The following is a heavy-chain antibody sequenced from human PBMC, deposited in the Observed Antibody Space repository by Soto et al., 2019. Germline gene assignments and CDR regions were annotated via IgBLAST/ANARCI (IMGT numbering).Heavy chain of an antibody. CDR3: ARGRRSGGSCYLY. CDR1: GYSFTSYD. D-gene: IGHD2-15*01. V-gene: IGHV1-8*01. Sequence: ASVKVSCKASGYSFTSYDINWVRQATGQGLEWMGWMNPNNGNTDYAQKFQGRVTMTRNSSTSTAYMELSSLRSEDTAVYYCARGRRSGGSCYLYWGQGTLVTVS. J-gene: IGHJ4*02. CDR2: MNPNNGNT.